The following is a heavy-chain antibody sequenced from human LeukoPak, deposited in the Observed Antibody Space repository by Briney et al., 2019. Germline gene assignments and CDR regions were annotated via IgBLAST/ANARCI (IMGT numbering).Heavy chain of an antibody. V-gene: IGHV1-46*01. J-gene: IGHJ4*02. CDR2: INPSGGST. CDR3: ARDSGSSWYAYFDY. CDR1: GYTFTSYY. D-gene: IGHD6-13*01. Sequence: ASVKLSCKASGYTFTSYYTHWVRQSPGQGLEWRGIINPSGGSTSYAQKFQGRVTMTRDMSTSTVYMELSSLRSEDTAVYYCARDSGSSWYAYFDYWGQGTLVTVSS.